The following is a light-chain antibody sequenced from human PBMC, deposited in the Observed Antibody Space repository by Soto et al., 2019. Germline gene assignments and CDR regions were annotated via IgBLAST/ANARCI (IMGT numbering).Light chain of an antibody. CDR3: SSSTPTRGLV. J-gene: IGLJ1*01. V-gene: IGLV2-14*01. Sequence: QSVLTQPASVSGSLGQSISISCTEDSSDLTYNSVSWYQHHPHKAPKLIIYDVSYRPSGVSTRFSGSQSAGSASLTISGLQAEDEADYYCSSSTPTRGLVFGSGTKVTV. CDR1: SSDLTYNS. CDR2: DVS.